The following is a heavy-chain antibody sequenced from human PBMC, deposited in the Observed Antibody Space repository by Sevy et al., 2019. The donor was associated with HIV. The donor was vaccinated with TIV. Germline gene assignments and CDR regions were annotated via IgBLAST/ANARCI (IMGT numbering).Heavy chain of an antibody. CDR3: ARDSRITMVRGGGSDFDY. Sequence: ASVKVSCKASGYTFTGYYMHWVRQAPGQGLEWMGWINPNSGGTNYAQKFQGRVTMTRDTSISTAYMELSRLGSDDTAVYYCARDSRITMVRGGGSDFDYWGQGTLVTVSS. V-gene: IGHV1-2*02. CDR1: GYTFTGYY. J-gene: IGHJ4*02. D-gene: IGHD3-10*01. CDR2: INPNSGGT.